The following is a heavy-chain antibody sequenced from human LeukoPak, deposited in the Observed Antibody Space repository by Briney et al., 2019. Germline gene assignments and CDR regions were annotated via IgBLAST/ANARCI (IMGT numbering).Heavy chain of an antibody. CDR2: IYSGEST. Sequence: PSETLSLTCTVSGGSISGYHWSWIRQAAGKGREWIGRIYSGESTNYNPSLKSRVIMSVDTSKNQLSLKLGSVTATDTAVYSCARAQAGTFSRFDPWGQGTLVTVSS. D-gene: IGHD6-19*01. CDR3: ARAQAGTFSRFDP. J-gene: IGHJ5*02. CDR1: GGSISGYH. V-gene: IGHV4-4*07.